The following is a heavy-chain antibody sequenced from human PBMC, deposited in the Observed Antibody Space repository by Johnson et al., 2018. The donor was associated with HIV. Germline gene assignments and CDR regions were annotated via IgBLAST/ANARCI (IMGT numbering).Heavy chain of an antibody. Sequence: VQLVESGGVVVQPGGSLRLSCAASGFTFDDYTMHWVRQAPGKGLEWVSLISWDGGSTYYADSVKGRFTISRDNSKNSLYLQMNSLRTEDTALYYCAKDLIAAAAPTAFDIWGQGTIVTVSS. CDR2: ISWDGGST. J-gene: IGHJ3*02. CDR3: AKDLIAAAAPTAFDI. V-gene: IGHV3-43*01. CDR1: GFTFDDYT. D-gene: IGHD6-13*01.